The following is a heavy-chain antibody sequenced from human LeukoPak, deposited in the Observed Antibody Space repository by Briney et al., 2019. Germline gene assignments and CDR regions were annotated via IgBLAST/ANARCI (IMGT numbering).Heavy chain of an antibody. V-gene: IGHV3-20*04. CDR3: ARARGHITGTTRGRVYFDY. J-gene: IGHJ4*02. CDR2: INWNGGST. Sequence: GGSLRLSCAASGFTFDDYGMSWVRQAPGKGLEWVSGINWNGGSTGHADSVKGRLTISRDNAKNSLYLQMNSLRAEDTALYYCARARGHITGTTRGRVYFDYWGQGTLVTVSS. CDR1: GFTFDDYG. D-gene: IGHD1-7*01.